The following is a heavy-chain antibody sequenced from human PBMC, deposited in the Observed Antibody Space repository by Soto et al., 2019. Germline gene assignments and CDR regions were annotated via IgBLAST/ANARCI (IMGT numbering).Heavy chain of an antibody. D-gene: IGHD5-18*01. J-gene: IGHJ5*02. CDR1: GGSFSGYY. Sequence: SGTLSLTCAVYGGSFSGYYWSWIRQPPGKGLEWIGEINHSGDTNYNPSLKSRVAISVDTSKNQFSLKLSSVTAADTAVYYCASVRGYSYGWLNWFDPWGQGTPVTVSS. V-gene: IGHV4-34*01. CDR2: INHSGDT. CDR3: ASVRGYSYGWLNWFDP.